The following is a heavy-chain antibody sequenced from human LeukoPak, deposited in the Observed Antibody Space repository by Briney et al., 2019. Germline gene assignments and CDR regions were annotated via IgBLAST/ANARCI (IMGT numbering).Heavy chain of an antibody. Sequence: GGSLRLSCAASGFTFSSYGMSWVRQAPGKGLEWVSAISGSGGSTYYADSVKGRFTISRDNSKNTLYLQMNSLRAEDTAVYYCARDRYYYSDYWGQGTLVTVSS. CDR3: ARDRYYYSDY. J-gene: IGHJ4*02. CDR1: GFTFSSYG. D-gene: IGHD3-16*02. CDR2: ISGSGGST. V-gene: IGHV3-23*01.